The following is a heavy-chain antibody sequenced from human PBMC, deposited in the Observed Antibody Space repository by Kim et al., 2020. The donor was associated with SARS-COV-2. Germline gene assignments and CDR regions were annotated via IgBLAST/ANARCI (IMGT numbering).Heavy chain of an antibody. CDR1: GGSFSDYY. V-gene: IGHV4-34*01. CDR3: ARATRWFGELAEGGDY. J-gene: IGHJ4*02. Sequence: SETLSLTCAVSGGSFSDYYWSWIRQPPGKGLEWIGVINHSGSTNYNASLKSRVTISVDTSKNQFSLKLSYVTAADTAVYYCARATRWFGELAEGGDYWGQGTLVTVVS. D-gene: IGHD3-10*01. CDR2: INHSGST.